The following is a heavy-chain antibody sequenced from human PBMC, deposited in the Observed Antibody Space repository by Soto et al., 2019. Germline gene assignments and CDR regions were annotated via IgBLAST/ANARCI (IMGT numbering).Heavy chain of an antibody. V-gene: IGHV4-31*03. CDR1: GGSISSGGYY. D-gene: IGHD3-3*01. J-gene: IGHJ4*02. Sequence: QVHLQESGPGLVKPSQTLSLTCTVSGGSISSGGYYWSCIRQHPGKGLEWIGYIYYSGSTYYNPSLKSRVTISVDTSKNPFSLKLSSVTAAGTAVYYCARGAGSWWGGSPPLRFDYWGQGTLVTVSS. CDR2: IYYSGST. CDR3: ARGAGSWWGGSPPLRFDY.